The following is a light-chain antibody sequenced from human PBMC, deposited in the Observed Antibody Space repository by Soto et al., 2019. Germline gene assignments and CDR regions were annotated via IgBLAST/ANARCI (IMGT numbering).Light chain of an antibody. Sequence: DIVMTQSPDSLAVSLGERATINCKSSQSVFFSSYNKDFLAWYQQKPVQPPKLVIYWESTREAGVPDRFSGSGSGTDCTLTISTLQAEDVAGYYCQQYCSTQGSLGGGTKVAI. CDR3: QQYCSTQGS. CDR1: QSVFFSSYNKDF. J-gene: IGKJ4*01. V-gene: IGKV4-1*01. CDR2: WES.